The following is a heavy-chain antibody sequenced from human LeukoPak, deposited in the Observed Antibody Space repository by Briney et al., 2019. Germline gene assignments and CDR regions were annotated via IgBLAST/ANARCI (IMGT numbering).Heavy chain of an antibody. D-gene: IGHD2-21*01. CDR2: INQDGSQK. CDR1: EFTFSSYW. V-gene: IGHV3-7*01. CDR3: VRDGERSFDI. J-gene: IGHJ3*02. Sequence: GSLRLSCAASEFTFSSYWMSWVRQAPGKGLEWVATINQDGSQKYYVDSVKGRVSISRDNAKNSLFLQMNSLTAEDTAVYYCVRDGERSFDIWGQGTMVTVSS.